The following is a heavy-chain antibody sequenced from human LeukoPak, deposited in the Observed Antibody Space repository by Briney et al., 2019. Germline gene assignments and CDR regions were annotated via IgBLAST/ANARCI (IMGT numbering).Heavy chain of an antibody. CDR2: IYYSGST. V-gene: IGHV4-39*07. D-gene: IGHD6-13*01. J-gene: IGHJ4*02. CDR3: ARVSAAAAGFYFDY. Sequence: PSETLSLTCTVSGGSISSSSYHWGWIRQPPGKGLEWIGSIYYSGSTYYNPSLKSRVTISVDTSKNQFSLKLSSVTAADTAVYYCARVSAAAAGFYFDYWGQGTLVTVSS. CDR1: GGSISSSSYH.